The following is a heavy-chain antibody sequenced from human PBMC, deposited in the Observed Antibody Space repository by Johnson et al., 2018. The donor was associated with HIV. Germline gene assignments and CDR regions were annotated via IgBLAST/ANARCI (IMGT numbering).Heavy chain of an antibody. J-gene: IGHJ3*02. CDR3: ARAGDYDAFDI. Sequence: VRQAPGKGLEWVSAISGSGGSTYYADSVKGRFTISRDNSKNTLYLQMNSLRAEDTAVYYCARAGDYDAFDIWGQGTMVTVSS. CDR2: ISGSGGST. V-gene: IGHV3-23*01. D-gene: IGHD3-16*01.